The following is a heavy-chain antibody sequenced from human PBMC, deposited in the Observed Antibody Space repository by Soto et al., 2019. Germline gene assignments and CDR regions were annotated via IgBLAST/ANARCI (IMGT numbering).Heavy chain of an antibody. CDR3: ARDSALTAVTWVFDY. D-gene: IGHD4-17*01. CDR1: GFSFSAHA. Sequence: GGSLRLSCAASGFSFSAHAMHWVRQAPGKGLEWVAVITFDGSHDYHADSVKGRFTISRDTSKDLVYLHMDSLRAEDTAVYYCARDSALTAVTWVFDYWGQGTLVTVSS. V-gene: IGHV3-30-3*01. J-gene: IGHJ4*02. CDR2: ITFDGSHD.